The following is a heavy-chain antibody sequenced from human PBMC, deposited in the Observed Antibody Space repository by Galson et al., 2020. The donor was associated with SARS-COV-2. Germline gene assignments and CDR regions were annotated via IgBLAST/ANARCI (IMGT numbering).Heavy chain of an antibody. V-gene: IGHV1-18*04. J-gene: IGHJ6*02. CDR2: NSAYSGNT. CDR1: GDTLTTHG. Sequence: ASVTVSCKASGDTLTTHGINSVRPAPTHGPQRMGWNSAYSGNTNYAQKLQGRVTMTTDTSTSTAYMELRSLRSDDTAVYYCARDVFAWLPSSGMDVWGQGTTVTVSS. CDR3: ARDVFAWLPSSGMDV. D-gene: IGHD3-9*01.